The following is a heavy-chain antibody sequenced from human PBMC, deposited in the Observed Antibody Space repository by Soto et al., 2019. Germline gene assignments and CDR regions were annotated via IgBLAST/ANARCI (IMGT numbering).Heavy chain of an antibody. CDR1: GGSFSGYY. D-gene: IGHD2-15*01. V-gene: IGHV4-34*01. CDR3: ARAVCCSGGTEDLDY. J-gene: IGHJ4*02. Sequence: QVQLQQWGAGLLKPSETLSLTCAVYGGSFSGYYWSWIRQPPGKGLEWFGEINHSGSTNYNPSLKSRVTISVDTSKNQFSLKLSSVTAADTAVYYCARAVCCSGGTEDLDYWGQGTLVTVSS. CDR2: INHSGST.